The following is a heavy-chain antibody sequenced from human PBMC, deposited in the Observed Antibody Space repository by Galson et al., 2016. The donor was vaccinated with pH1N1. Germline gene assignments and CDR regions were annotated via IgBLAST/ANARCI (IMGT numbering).Heavy chain of an antibody. J-gene: IGHJ4*02. Sequence: SLRLSCAASGFTFSSYAMRWVRQAPGKGLEWVSHISGSGISTYYADSVKGRFTISRDNSKNTMHLQMNSLRAEDTAIYYCAKAFVRAVQIPESGINDYWGQGTLVTVSS. D-gene: IGHD6-13*01. V-gene: IGHV3-23*01. CDR1: GFTFSSYA. CDR3: AKAFVRAVQIPESGINDY. CDR2: ISGSGIST.